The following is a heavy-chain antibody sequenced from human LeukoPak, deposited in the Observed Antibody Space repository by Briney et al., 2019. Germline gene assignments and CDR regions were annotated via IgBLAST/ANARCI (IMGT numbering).Heavy chain of an antibody. CDR1: GGSFSGYY. J-gene: IGHJ6*02. Sequence: SETLSLTCAVYGGSFSGYYWSRIRQPPGKGLEWIGEINHSGSTNYNPSLKSRVTISVDTSKNQFSLKLSSVTAADTAVYYCASRDHVCTRSGHLPRYYHGMDVWGQGTTVTVSS. CDR3: ASRDHVCTRSGHLPRYYHGMDV. V-gene: IGHV4-34*01. CDR2: INHSGST. D-gene: IGHD3-10*02.